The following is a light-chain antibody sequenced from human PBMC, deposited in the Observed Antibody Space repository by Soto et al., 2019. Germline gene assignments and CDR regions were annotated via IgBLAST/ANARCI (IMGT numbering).Light chain of an antibody. Sequence: IVLPQSPGTLSLSPGERATLSCRASQSVSSSYLAWYQQKPGQAPRLLIYGASSRATGIPDRFSGSGSGTDFTLTISRLEPEDFATYYCLHYYSYPYTFGGGTKVDIK. CDR1: QSVSSSY. CDR2: GAS. V-gene: IGKV3-20*01. CDR3: LHYYSYPYT. J-gene: IGKJ4*01.